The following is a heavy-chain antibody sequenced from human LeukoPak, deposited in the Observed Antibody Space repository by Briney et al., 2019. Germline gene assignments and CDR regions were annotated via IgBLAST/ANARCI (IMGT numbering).Heavy chain of an antibody. V-gene: IGHV1-18*01. J-gene: IGHJ5*02. CDR1: GGTFSSYA. CDR3: ARARGDYYDSSGYYVVRDNWFDP. Sequence: GASVKVSCKASGGTFSSYAISWVRQAPGQGLEWMGWISAYNGNTNYAQKLQGRVTMTTDTSTSTAYMELRSLRSDDTAVYYCARARGDYYDSSGYYVVRDNWFDPWGQGTLVTVSS. D-gene: IGHD3-22*01. CDR2: ISAYNGNT.